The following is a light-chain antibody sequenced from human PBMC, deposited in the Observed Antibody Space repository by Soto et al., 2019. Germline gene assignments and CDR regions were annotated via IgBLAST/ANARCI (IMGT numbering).Light chain of an antibody. CDR2: GVN. J-gene: IGLJ3*02. Sequence: QSALTQPASVSGSPGQSITISCTRTSSDVGGYDYVSWYQQHPGKAPKLIIYGVNNRPSGVSNPFSGSKSGNTAFLTISGLQAEDEAYYYCSSYTSSSPVVVFGGGTKLTVL. V-gene: IGLV2-14*03. CDR1: SSDVGGYDY. CDR3: SSYTSSSPVVV.